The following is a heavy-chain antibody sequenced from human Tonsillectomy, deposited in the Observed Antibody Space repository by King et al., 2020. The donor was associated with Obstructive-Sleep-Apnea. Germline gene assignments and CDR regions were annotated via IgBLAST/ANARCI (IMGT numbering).Heavy chain of an antibody. CDR1: GGTINSFA. CDR3: ARVSFSSGLFSLYNWLDP. V-gene: IGHV1-69*18. D-gene: IGHD3-22*01. Sequence: QLVQSGAEVKKPGSSAKVSCKASGGTINSFALIWIRQAPGQGLEYIGRIIPMFGTTNYAQNFQGRVTITADGSTSTVYMELSSLRSEDTAMYYCARVSFSSGLFSLYNWLDPWGQGTLAT. J-gene: IGHJ5*02. CDR2: IIPMFGTT.